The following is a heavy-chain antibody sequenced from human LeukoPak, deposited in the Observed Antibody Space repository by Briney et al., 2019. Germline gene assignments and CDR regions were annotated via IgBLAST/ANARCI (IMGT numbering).Heavy chain of an antibody. D-gene: IGHD4-17*01. CDR2: IYYSGST. V-gene: IGHV4-31*03. Sequence: SETLSLTCTVSGGSVSSGSYYWSWIRQHPGKGLEWIGYIYYSGSTYYNPSLKSRVTISVDTSKNQFSLKLSSVTAADTAVYYCARDHHVTTYYYGMDVWGQGTTVTVSS. CDR1: GGSVSSGSYY. J-gene: IGHJ6*02. CDR3: ARDHHVTTYYYGMDV.